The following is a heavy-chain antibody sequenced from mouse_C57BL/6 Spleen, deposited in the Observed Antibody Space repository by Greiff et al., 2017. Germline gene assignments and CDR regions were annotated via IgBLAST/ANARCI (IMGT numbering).Heavy chain of an antibody. CDR2: INPSNGGT. D-gene: IGHD2-3*01. J-gene: IGHJ4*01. V-gene: IGHV1-53*01. Sequence: VQLQQSGTELVKPGASVKLSCKASGYTFTSYWMHWVKQRPGQGLEWIGNINPSNGGTNYNEKFKSKATLTVDKSSSTSYMQLSSLTSEDSAVYYCARFDGYPYAMDYWGQGTSVTVSS. CDR3: ARFDGYPYAMDY. CDR1: GYTFTSYW.